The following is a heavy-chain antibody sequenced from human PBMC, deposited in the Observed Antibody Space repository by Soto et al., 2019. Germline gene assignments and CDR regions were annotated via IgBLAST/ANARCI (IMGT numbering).Heavy chain of an antibody. J-gene: IGHJ6*02. CDR2: IGTAGDT. Sequence: GGSLRLSCAASGFTFSSYDMHWVRQATGKGLEWVSAIGTAGDTYYPGSVKGRFTISRENAKNSLYLQMNSLRAEDTAVYYCARGGISSWYEKPIRYGMDVWGQGTTVTVSS. CDR1: GFTFSSYD. CDR3: ARGGISSWYEKPIRYGMDV. V-gene: IGHV3-13*01. D-gene: IGHD6-13*01.